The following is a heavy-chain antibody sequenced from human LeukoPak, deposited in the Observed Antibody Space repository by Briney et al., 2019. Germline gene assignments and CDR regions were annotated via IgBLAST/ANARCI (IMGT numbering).Heavy chain of an antibody. D-gene: IGHD4-23*01. CDR2: IDTAGNT. Sequence: GGSLRLSCAASGFTFSTYDLHWVRQPTGKGLEWVSAIDTAGNTYYPGSVKGRFTISRENAKNSLYLQMNNVRAGDTAVYYCARTSKVTSAMDIWGQGTMVTVSS. CDR3: ARTSKVTSAMDI. V-gene: IGHV3-13*04. J-gene: IGHJ3*02. CDR1: GFTFSTYD.